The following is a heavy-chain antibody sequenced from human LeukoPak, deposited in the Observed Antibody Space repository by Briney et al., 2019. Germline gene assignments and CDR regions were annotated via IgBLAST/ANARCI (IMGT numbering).Heavy chain of an antibody. CDR3: ARDRGYMDV. CDR2: MRYDGSNK. CDR1: GFIFSSYG. V-gene: IGHV3-30*02. Sequence: PGGSLRLSCAASGFIFSSYGMDWVRQAPGKGLEWVAFMRYDGSNKYYADSVKGRFTISRDNSKNTLYLQMNSLRAEDTAVYYCARDRGYMDVWGKGTTVTVSS. J-gene: IGHJ6*03.